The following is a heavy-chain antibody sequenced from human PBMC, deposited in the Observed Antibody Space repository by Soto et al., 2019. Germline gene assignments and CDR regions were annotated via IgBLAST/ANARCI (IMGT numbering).Heavy chain of an antibody. CDR2: IKSKPDGGTI. D-gene: IGHD1-1*01. V-gene: IGHV3-15*07. CDR1: GFTFNDAW. Sequence: EVELVESGGDLVKPGGSLRLSCAASGFTFNDAWMHWVRQAPGKGLEWVGRIKSKPDGGTIDYAAPVKGRFSVSRDDSTNTLFLPMNSMKHEDTAVYYCTTDRNAKTATGWYVDLWGRGTLVTVSS. J-gene: IGHJ2*01. CDR3: TTDRNAKTATGWYVDL.